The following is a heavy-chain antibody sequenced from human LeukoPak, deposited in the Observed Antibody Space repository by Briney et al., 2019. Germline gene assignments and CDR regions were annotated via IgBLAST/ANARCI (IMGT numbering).Heavy chain of an antibody. V-gene: IGHV4-59*08. CDR1: GGSISSYY. J-gene: IGHJ4*02. CDR3: ARHGGRDGYNYRY. Sequence: SETLSLTCTVSGGSISSYYWSWIRQPPGKGLEWIGYIYYSGSTNYNPSLKSRVTISVDTSKNQLSLKLSSVTAADTAVYYCARHGGRDGYNYRYWGQGTLVTVSS. CDR2: IYYSGST. D-gene: IGHD5-24*01.